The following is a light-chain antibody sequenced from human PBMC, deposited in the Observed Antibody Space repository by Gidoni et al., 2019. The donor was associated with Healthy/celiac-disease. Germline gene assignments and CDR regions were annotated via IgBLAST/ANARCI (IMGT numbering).Light chain of an antibody. V-gene: IGKV3-11*01. CDR2: DAS. Sequence: DIVLTQSPATLSLSPGERATLSCRASQRVSSYLAWYQQKPGQAPRLLIYDASNRATGIPARFSGSGSGTDVTLTISSLEPEDFAVYYCQQRSNWPLTFGQGTKLEIK. CDR3: QQRSNWPLT. CDR1: QRVSSY. J-gene: IGKJ2*01.